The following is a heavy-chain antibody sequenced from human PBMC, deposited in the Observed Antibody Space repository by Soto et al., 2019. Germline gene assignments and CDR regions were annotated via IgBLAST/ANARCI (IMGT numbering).Heavy chain of an antibody. V-gene: IGHV4-39*07. J-gene: IGHJ6*02. CDR1: GDSITSNSYF. Sequence: SETLSLTCTVSGDSITSNSYFWAWIRQPPGKGLEWIGSIYYSGTTYYNPSLKSRVTISVDRSKNQFSLKLSSVTAADTAVYYCARDHPPTPTMVRGVMTYYYYGMDVWGQGTTVTVSS. CDR2: IYYSGTT. D-gene: IGHD3-10*01. CDR3: ARDHPPTPTMVRGVMTYYYYGMDV.